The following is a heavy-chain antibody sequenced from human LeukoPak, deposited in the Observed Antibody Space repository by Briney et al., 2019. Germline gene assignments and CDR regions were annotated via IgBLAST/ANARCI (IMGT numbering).Heavy chain of an antibody. CDR3: ASGGVAVGATTDY. D-gene: IGHD1-26*01. Sequence: EASVKVSCKASGYTFTSYDINWVRQATGQGLEWMGWMNPNSGNTGYAQKFQGRVTMTRNTSISTAYMELSSLRSEDTAVYYCASGGVAVGATTDYWGQGTLVTVSS. V-gene: IGHV1-8*01. CDR2: MNPNSGNT. CDR1: GYTFTSYD. J-gene: IGHJ4*02.